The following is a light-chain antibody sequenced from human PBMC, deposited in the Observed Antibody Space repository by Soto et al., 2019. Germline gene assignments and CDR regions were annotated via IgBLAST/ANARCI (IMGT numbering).Light chain of an antibody. CDR2: DVS. J-gene: IGLJ2*01. CDR3: CSYAGTYTLV. V-gene: IGLV2-11*01. Sequence: QSVLTQPRSVSGSPGQSVTISCTGTSSDVGGYNYVSWYQHHPAKAPKLMIYDVSKRPSGVPDRFSGSKSGNTASLTISGLQPEDEADYYCCSYAGTYTLVFGGGTKVTVL. CDR1: SSDVGGYNY.